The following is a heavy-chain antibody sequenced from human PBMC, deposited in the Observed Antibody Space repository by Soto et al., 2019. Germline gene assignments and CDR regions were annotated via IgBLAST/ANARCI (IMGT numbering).Heavy chain of an antibody. CDR2: IVPLFDTT. V-gene: IGHV1-69*01. J-gene: IGHJ6*04. D-gene: IGHD2-2*01. CDR1: GGTFSSTHA. Sequence: QVQLVQSGAEVKKPGSSVRVSCKASGGTFSSTHAINWVRQAPGQGLEWMGGIVPLFDTTNYAQKFQGRVTITADESTSTVYMELSGLRYEDTAVYFCATSQFTSRRQIYYYYSLDVWGKGTTVTVSS. CDR3: ATSQFTSRRQIYYYYSLDV.